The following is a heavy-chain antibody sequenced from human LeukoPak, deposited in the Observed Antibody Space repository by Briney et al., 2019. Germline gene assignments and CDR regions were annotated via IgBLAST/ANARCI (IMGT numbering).Heavy chain of an antibody. CDR2: TTPDGSSR. CDR3: AKDGAPWRGLGSYPQFDP. V-gene: IGHV3-30*18. Sequence: GGSLRLSCAASGFTFRTYGMHWVRQAPGRWLEWVAVTTPDGSSRYYVDSVKGRFSISRDNSKNTVSLQMNSLRTEDTAVYYCAKDGAPWRGLGSYPQFDPWGQGTVVIVSS. D-gene: IGHD3-10*01. J-gene: IGHJ5*02. CDR1: GFTFRTYG.